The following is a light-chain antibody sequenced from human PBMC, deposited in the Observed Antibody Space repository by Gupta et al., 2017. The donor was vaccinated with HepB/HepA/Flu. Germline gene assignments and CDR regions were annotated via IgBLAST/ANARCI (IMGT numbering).Light chain of an antibody. J-gene: IGKJ1*01. V-gene: IGKV3-11*01. Sequence: EIVLTQSPATLSLSPGERATLSCRASQSISYYVAWYQQKPGQAPRLLIYDASRRATGIPARFSGSGSGTEFTLIINSLEPEDFAVYYCQQRSDWPRTFGQGTKMEI. CDR2: DAS. CDR3: QQRSDWPRT. CDR1: QSISYY.